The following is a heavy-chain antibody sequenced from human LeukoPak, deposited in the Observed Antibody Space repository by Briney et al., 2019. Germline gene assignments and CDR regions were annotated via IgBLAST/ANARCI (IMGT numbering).Heavy chain of an antibody. D-gene: IGHD1-26*01. CDR2: IYTSGST. Sequence: PSETLSLTCTVSGGSISSYYWSWIRQPAGKGLEWIGRIYTSGSTNYNPSLKSRVTMSVDTSKNQFPLKLSSVTAADTAVYYCARGVHSGSYYGNWFDPWDQGTLVTVSS. CDR3: ARGVHSGSYYGNWFDP. V-gene: IGHV4-4*07. CDR1: GGSISSYY. J-gene: IGHJ5*02.